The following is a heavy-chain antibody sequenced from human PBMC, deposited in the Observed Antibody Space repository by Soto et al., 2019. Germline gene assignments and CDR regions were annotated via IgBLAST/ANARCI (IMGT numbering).Heavy chain of an antibody. J-gene: IGHJ6*02. CDR3: ATMAV. CDR1: GFTFSSYG. CDR2: ISYDGTNK. Sequence: VWSLRLSCAASGFTFSSYGMHWVRQAPGKGLEWVAVISYDGTNKYYEDSVKGRFTISRDNSKNTLYLQMNSLRAEDTAVYYCATMAVWGQGTKVTVSS. V-gene: IGHV3-30*03.